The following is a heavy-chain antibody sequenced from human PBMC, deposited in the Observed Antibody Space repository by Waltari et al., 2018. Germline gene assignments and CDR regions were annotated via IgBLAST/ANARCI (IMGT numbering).Heavy chain of an antibody. CDR1: GFPFSSYE. Sequence: EVQLVESGGGLVQPGGSLRLSCAASGFPFSSYEMNWVRQAPGKGLEWVSYISSSGSTIYYADSVKGRFTISRDNAKNSLYLQMNSLRAEDTAVYYCARGGYPRDYYYGMDVWGQGTTVTVSS. CDR2: ISSSGSTI. J-gene: IGHJ6*02. D-gene: IGHD2-15*01. CDR3: ARGGYPRDYYYGMDV. V-gene: IGHV3-48*03.